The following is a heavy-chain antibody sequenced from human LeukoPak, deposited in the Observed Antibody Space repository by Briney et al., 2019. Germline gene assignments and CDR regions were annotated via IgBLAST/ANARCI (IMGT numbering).Heavy chain of an antibody. CDR3: ARGGLTTGTTLDY. V-gene: IGHV1-69*04. CDR1: GGTFSSYA. D-gene: IGHD1-1*01. J-gene: IGHJ4*02. CDR2: IIPILGIA. Sequence: ASVNVSCKASGGTFSSYAISWVRQAPGQGLEWMGRIIPILGIANYAQKVQDRGTITEDKSTSTAYMELSSLRSEDKAVYYCARGGLTTGTTLDYWGQGTLVTVSS.